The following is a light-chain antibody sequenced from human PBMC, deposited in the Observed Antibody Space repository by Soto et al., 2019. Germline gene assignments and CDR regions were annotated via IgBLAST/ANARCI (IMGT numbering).Light chain of an antibody. J-gene: IGLJ1*01. Sequence: QSVLTQPPSVSGAPGQRVTISCTGSSSNIGAGYEVHWYQQLPGAAPKLLIYANTNRPSGVPDRFSASKSGTSASRAITGLQAEDEADYYCQSYDSSLTEYVFGTGTKLTVL. CDR2: ANT. V-gene: IGLV1-40*01. CDR3: QSYDSSLTEYV. CDR1: SSNIGAGYE.